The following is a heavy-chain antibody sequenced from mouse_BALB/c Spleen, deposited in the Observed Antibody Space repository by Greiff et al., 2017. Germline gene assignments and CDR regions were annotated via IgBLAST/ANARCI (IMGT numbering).Heavy chain of an antibody. Sequence: VKVVESGPGLVAPSQSLSITCTVSGFSLTSYGVHWVRQPPGKGLEWLGVIWAGGSTNYNSALMSRLSISKDNSKSQVFLKMNSLQTDDTAMYYCARDRGGKGAMDYWGQGTSVTVSS. CDR2: IWAGGST. V-gene: IGHV2-9*02. J-gene: IGHJ4*01. CDR1: GFSLTSYG. CDR3: ARDRGGKGAMDY. D-gene: IGHD1-3*01.